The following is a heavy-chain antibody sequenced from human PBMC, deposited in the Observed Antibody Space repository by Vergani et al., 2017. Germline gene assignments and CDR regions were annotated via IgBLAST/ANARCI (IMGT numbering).Heavy chain of an antibody. D-gene: IGHD3-10*01. CDR3: AKEQRGGVNYGWFDP. Sequence: EVQLLESGGGLVQPGGSLRLSCAASGFTFSTSAMNWVRQAPGKGLEWVSSISVSGGNTYYADSVKGRFTISRDNSRDTLYLQMNSLRAHDTAPYYCAKEQRGGVNYGWFDPWGQGALVTVSP. J-gene: IGHJ5*02. CDR2: ISVSGGNT. CDR1: GFTFSTSA. V-gene: IGHV3-23*01.